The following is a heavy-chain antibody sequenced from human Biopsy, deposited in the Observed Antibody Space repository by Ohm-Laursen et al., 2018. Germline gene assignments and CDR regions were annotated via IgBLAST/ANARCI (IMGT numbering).Heavy chain of an antibody. CDR1: GFSISSGYY. CDR3: ARDRFDLLTPNWFDP. Sequence: SETLSLTCPVSGFSISSGYYWGWIRQPPGKGLEWIGSVYDSGKSYYNPSLKSRVTISVAVSKNQFSLKLSSVTAADTAVYYCARDRFDLLTPNWFDPWGQGTLVTVSS. V-gene: IGHV4-38-2*02. D-gene: IGHD3-9*01. CDR2: VYDSGKS. J-gene: IGHJ5*02.